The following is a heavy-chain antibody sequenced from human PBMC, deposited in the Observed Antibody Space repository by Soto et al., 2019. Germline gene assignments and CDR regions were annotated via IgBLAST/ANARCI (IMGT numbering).Heavy chain of an antibody. Sequence: QVQLVQSGAEVKKPGSSVKVSCKASGGTFSSYAISWVRQAPGQGLEWMGGISPIFGTVNYAQKFQGRVTITADESTSTAYMELSSLRSEDTAVYYCARDLAPYGPMGYWGQGTLVTVSS. J-gene: IGHJ4*02. CDR2: ISPIFGTV. CDR3: ARDLAPYGPMGY. V-gene: IGHV1-69*01. D-gene: IGHD3-10*01. CDR1: GGTFSSYA.